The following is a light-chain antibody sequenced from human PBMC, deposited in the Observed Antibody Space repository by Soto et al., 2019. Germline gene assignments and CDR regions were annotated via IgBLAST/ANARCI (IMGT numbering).Light chain of an antibody. CDR1: QSLPHSDGYNY. J-gene: IGKJ5*01. Sequence: DIVMTQSPLSLPVTPGEPASISCRSSQSLPHSDGYNYLDWYLQKPGQSPQLLIYLGSNRASGVPDRFSGSGSGTDFTLKISRVEAEDVGVYYCMQGTHWPPITFGQGTRLEIK. CDR2: LGS. V-gene: IGKV2-28*01. CDR3: MQGTHWPPIT.